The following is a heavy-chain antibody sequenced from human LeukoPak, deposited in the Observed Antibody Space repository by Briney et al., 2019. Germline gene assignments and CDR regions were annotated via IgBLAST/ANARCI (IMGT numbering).Heavy chain of an antibody. CDR2: ISGSGGST. D-gene: IGHD6-13*01. V-gene: IGHV3-23*01. Sequence: GGSLRLSCAASGFTFSSYAMSWVRQAPGKGLEWVSAISGSGGSTYYADSVKGRFTISRDNSKNTLYLQMNSPRAEDTAVYYCAKGVAAAVAFDYWGQGTLVTVSS. CDR1: GFTFSSYA. CDR3: AKGVAAAVAFDY. J-gene: IGHJ4*02.